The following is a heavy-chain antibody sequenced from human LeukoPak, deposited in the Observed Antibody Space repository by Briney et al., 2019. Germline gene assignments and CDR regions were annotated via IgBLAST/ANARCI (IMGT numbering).Heavy chain of an antibody. J-gene: IGHJ4*02. CDR3: ARSNYYDSSSYWDY. CDR1: GASISSGSYF. CDR2: IYTSGST. V-gene: IGHV4-61*02. D-gene: IGHD3-22*01. Sequence: SETLSLTCTVSGASISSGSYFWSWIRQPAGKGLEWIGRIYTSGSTNYNPSLKSRVAISVDTAKNQFSLKLSSVTAADTGVYYCARSNYYDSSSYWDYWGQGSLVTVSS.